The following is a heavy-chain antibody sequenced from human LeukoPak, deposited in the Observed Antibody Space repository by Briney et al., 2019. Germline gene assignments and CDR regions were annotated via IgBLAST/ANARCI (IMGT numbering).Heavy chain of an antibody. CDR3: ARAPGPGLGDCSSTSCFTPHYYYMDV. CDR2: INPSGGST. V-gene: IGHV1-46*01. CDR1: GYTFTSYY. D-gene: IGHD2-2*01. J-gene: IGHJ6*03. Sequence: ASVEVSCKASGYTFTSYYMHWVRQAPGQGLKWMGIINPSGGSTSYAQKFQGRVTMTRDTSTSTVYMELSSLRSEDTAVYYCARAPGPGLGDCSSTSCFTPHYYYMDVWGKGTTVTVSS.